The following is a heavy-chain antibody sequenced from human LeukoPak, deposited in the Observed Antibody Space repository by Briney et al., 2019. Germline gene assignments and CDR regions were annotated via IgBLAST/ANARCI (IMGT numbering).Heavy chain of an antibody. Sequence: GGSLRLSCAASGFTFDDYAMHWVRQAPGKGLEWVSLISWDGGSTYYADSVKGRFTISRDNSKNSLYLQMNSLRAEDTALYYCAKDAQRYYYYYMDVWGKGTTVTVSS. CDR2: ISWDGGST. J-gene: IGHJ6*03. V-gene: IGHV3-43D*03. CDR3: AKDAQRYYYYYMDV. CDR1: GFTFDDYA. D-gene: IGHD6-25*01.